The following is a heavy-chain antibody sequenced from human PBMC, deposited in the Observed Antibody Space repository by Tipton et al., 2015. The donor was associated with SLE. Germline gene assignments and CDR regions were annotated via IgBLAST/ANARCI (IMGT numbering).Heavy chain of an antibody. V-gene: IGHV4-39*07. D-gene: IGHD3-22*01. CDR2: IHYTGST. CDR3: ARHTMIVVD. Sequence: TLSLTCTVSGGSISISTYYWAWIRQPPGMGLEWIGSIHYTGSTHYNPSLKSRVTISLDTSNNQVSLKLSSVTAADTAVYYCARHTMIVVDWGQGTLVTVSS. J-gene: IGHJ4*02. CDR1: GGSISISTYY.